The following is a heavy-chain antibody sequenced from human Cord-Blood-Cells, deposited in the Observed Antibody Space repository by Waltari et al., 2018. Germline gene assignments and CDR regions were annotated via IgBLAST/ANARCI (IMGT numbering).Heavy chain of an antibody. CDR1: GFSLSTREVG. CDR2: IYWNDDK. Sequence: QIPLKESGPTLVTPTQTLTLTCTLSGFSLSTREVGVGWIRQPPGKALEWLALIYWNDDKRYSPSLKSRLTITKDTSKNQVVLTMTNMDPVDTATYYCAHLLQLRPYGASMYYFDYWGQGTLVTVSS. D-gene: IGHD4-17*01. J-gene: IGHJ4*02. V-gene: IGHV2-5*01. CDR3: AHLLQLRPYGASMYYFDY.